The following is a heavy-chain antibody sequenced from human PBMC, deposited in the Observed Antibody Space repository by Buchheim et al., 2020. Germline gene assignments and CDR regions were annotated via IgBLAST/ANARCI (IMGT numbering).Heavy chain of an antibody. V-gene: IGHV4-30-4*01. J-gene: IGHJ5*02. D-gene: IGHD6-13*01. CDR2: IYYSGST. CDR1: GGSISSGDYY. CDR3: ARNVAAAGTSMNWFDP. Sequence: QVQLQESGPGLVKPSQTLSLTCTVSGGSISSGDYYWSWIRQPPGKGLEWIGYIYYSGSTYYNPSLKSRVTISVDTPKNLSLLKLSSVTAADTAVYYCARNVAAAGTSMNWFDPWGQGTL.